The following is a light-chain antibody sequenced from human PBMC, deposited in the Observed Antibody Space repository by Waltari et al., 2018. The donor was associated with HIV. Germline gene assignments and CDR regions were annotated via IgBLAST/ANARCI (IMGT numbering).Light chain of an antibody. Sequence: EIVMTQSPATLSVSPGERPTLSCRASQSVSSNFAWYQQKPGQAPRLLIYGASTRATVVPGRFSGCGSGTEFTLTISSLQSEDFAVYYCQQYSNWPYTFGQGTKLEIK. CDR1: QSVSSN. CDR3: QQYSNWPYT. CDR2: GAS. J-gene: IGKJ2*01. V-gene: IGKV3-15*01.